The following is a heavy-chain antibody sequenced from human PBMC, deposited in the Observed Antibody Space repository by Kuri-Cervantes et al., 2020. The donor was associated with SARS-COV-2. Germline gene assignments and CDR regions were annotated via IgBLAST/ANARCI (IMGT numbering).Heavy chain of an antibody. CDR1: GGSISSYY. CDR2: IYYSGST. D-gene: IGHD6-13*01. V-gene: IGHV4-59*12. Sequence: SETLSLTCTVSGGSISSYYWSWIRQPPGKGLERIGYIYYSGSTNYNPSLKSRVTISVDTSKNQFSLKLSSVTAADTAVYYCARGARIAVAGTKLDYWGQGTLVTVSS. J-gene: IGHJ4*02. CDR3: ARGARIAVAGTKLDY.